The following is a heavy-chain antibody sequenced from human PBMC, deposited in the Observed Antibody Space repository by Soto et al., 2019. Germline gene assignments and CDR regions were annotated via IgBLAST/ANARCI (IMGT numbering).Heavy chain of an antibody. J-gene: IGHJ4*02. CDR3: ATPSEYYFDY. CDR2: IIPIFGTA. D-gene: IGHD6-6*01. Sequence: ASVEVSCKASGGTFSSYAISWVRQAPGQGLEWMGGIIPIFGTANYAQKFQGRVTITADESTSTAYMELSSLRSEDTAVYYCATPSEYYFDYWGQGTLVTVSS. V-gene: IGHV1-69*13. CDR1: GGTFSSYA.